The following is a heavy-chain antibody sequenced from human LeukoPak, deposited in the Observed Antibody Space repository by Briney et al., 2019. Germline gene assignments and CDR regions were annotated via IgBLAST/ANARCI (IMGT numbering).Heavy chain of an antibody. CDR3: ARERSSDGAWFDP. D-gene: IGHD6-19*01. J-gene: IGHJ5*02. CDR1: GYSISSGYY. V-gene: IGHV4-38-2*02. Sequence: SETLSLTCAVSGYSISSGYYWGWIRQPPGQGLEWIGSIYHSGSTYYNPSLKSRVTISVDTSKTQFSLNLSSVTAADTAVYYCARERSSDGAWFDPWGQGTLVTVSS. CDR2: IYHSGST.